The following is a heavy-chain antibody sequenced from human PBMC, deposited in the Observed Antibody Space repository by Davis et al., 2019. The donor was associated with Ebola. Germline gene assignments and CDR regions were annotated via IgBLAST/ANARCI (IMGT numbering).Heavy chain of an antibody. D-gene: IGHD5-24*01. CDR3: ARLRTEMASLYFEY. CDR1: GFSITSGGYY. V-gene: IGHV4-31*03. Sequence: MPSETLSLTCTVSGFSITSGGYYWSWLPQLPGKGLEWIGYIHYRGIPYSNPSLGSRVTISVDTSKNQFSLNLSSVTAADTAVYYCARLRTEMASLYFEYWGQGTLVTVSS. J-gene: IGHJ4*02. CDR2: IHYRGIP.